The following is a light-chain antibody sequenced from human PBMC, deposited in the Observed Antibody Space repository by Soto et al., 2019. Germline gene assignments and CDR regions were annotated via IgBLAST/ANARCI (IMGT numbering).Light chain of an antibody. Sequence: EIVFTQSPATLSLSRGERATLPCRASQSVSSYLAWYQQKPGQAPRLLIYGASTRATGIPARFSGSGSGRDFTLTISRVEPEDFAIYYCQQFGSPLIPFGQVTLLAIK. V-gene: IGKV3-11*02. J-gene: IGKJ5*01. CDR3: QQFGSPLIP. CDR2: GAS. CDR1: QSVSSY.